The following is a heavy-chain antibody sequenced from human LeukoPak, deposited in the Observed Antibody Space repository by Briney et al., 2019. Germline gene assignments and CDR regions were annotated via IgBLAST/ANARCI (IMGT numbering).Heavy chain of an antibody. V-gene: IGHV3-30*18. Sequence: PGGSLRLSCAASGFTFTSDGMHWVRQAPGKGLQWVAVISYDGSNKYYADSVKGRFTISRDNSKNTMYLQMNSLRAEDKAVYSCAKVGDTAMVKYGMDVWGQGTTVTVYS. CDR2: ISYDGSNK. CDR3: AKVGDTAMVKYGMDV. CDR1: GFTFTSDG. D-gene: IGHD5-18*01. J-gene: IGHJ6*02.